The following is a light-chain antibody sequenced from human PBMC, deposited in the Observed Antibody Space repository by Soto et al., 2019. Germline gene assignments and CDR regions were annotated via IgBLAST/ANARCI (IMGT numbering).Light chain of an antibody. CDR1: QSVSSY. CDR2: DAS. CDR3: QQRSNWLPLT. Sequence: EIVLTQSPATLSLSPGERATLSCRASQSVSSYLAWYQQKPGQAPRLLIYDASNRATGIPARFSGSGSGTDFTLTISSLEPEDCAVYYCQQRSNWLPLTFGRGTKVDIK. V-gene: IGKV3-11*01. J-gene: IGKJ4*01.